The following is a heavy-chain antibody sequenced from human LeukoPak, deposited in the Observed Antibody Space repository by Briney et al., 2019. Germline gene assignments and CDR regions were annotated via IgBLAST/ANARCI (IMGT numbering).Heavy chain of an antibody. CDR3: AKGGGAYYSDSSTYSAPFDD. CDR1: GFTFTSYA. D-gene: IGHD3-22*01. J-gene: IGHJ4*02. Sequence: GGSLRLSCAASGFTFTSYAMNWVRQAPGKGLEWVSGISGSGGSTYYADPVKGRFTISRDNSKNTLYLQMNSLRAEDTAVYYCAKGGGAYYSDSSTYSAPFDDWGQGTLVTVSS. CDR2: ISGSGGST. V-gene: IGHV3-23*01.